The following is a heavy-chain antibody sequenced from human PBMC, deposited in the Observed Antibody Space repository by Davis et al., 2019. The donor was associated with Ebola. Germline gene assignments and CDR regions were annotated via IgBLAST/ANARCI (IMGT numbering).Heavy chain of an antibody. D-gene: IGHD3-16*01. Sequence: ASVKVSCKVSGYTLNELSVHWVRQAPGIGLEWMGCFDPKYGEPIYAEKFQGRLTLTEDTSTDTAYMELSSLRSEDTAVYYCSVGGQDGGFDYWGQGTLVPVSS. CDR2: FDPKYGEP. CDR1: GYTLNELS. CDR3: SVGGQDGGFDY. V-gene: IGHV1-24*01. J-gene: IGHJ4*02.